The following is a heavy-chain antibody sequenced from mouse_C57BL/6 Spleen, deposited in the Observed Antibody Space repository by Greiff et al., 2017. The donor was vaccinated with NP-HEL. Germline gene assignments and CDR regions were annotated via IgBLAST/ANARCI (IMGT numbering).Heavy chain of an antibody. V-gene: IGHV1-15*01. Sequence: QVQLQQSGAELVRPGASVTLSCKASGYTFTDYEMHWVKQTPVHGLEWIGAIDPETGGTAYNQKFKGKAILTADKSSSTAYMELRSLTSEDSAVYYCTDSSGYRYYYAMDYWGQGTSVTVSS. D-gene: IGHD3-2*02. J-gene: IGHJ4*01. CDR1: GYTFTDYE. CDR3: TDSSGYRYYYAMDY. CDR2: IDPETGGT.